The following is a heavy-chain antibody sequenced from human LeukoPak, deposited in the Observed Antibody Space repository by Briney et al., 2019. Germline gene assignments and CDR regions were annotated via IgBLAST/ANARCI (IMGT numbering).Heavy chain of an antibody. J-gene: IGHJ1*01. D-gene: IGHD6-19*01. CDR2: IHHSGSRFETGST. CDR3: ARNASSGFFND. V-gene: IGHV4-38-2*02. CDR1: GFFIANNNY. Sequence: SETLSLTCTVSGFFIANNNYWGWIRQSPGKGLEWMGSIHHSGSRFETGSTHYNPSFRGRISVSADPSKNHFSLTLRSVTAADTGVYFCARNASSGFFNDWSQGTLVTV.